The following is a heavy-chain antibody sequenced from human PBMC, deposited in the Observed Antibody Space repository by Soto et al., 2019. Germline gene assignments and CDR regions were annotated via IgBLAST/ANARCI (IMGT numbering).Heavy chain of an antibody. Sequence: EVQLVESGGDLVQPGGSLRLSCAASGFTFTDYWMHWVRQAPGKGLVWISHVHSDGDATSYADSVKGRFTISRDNTKNPVYRQMNYLRAEDTAVYYCARGGVGSVDLWGQGTMVIVSS. CDR2: VHSDGDAT. J-gene: IGHJ3*01. V-gene: IGHV3-74*01. CDR1: GFTFTDYW. D-gene: IGHD3-16*01. CDR3: ARGGVGSVDL.